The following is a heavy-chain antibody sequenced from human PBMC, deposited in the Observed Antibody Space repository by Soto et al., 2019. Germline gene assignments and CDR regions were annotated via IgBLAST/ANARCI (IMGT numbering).Heavy chain of an antibody. CDR3: ARHWSSNGNKWFDP. CDR2: IYYSGTT. Sequence: SETLSLTCSVSGGSITSSYYYWAWIRQPPGKGLEWIGSIYYSGTTYYNPSLKSRVTISVDTSKKQFSLKLTSVTAADTAVYYCARHWSSNGNKWFDPWGQGTLVPVSS. D-gene: IGHD1-1*01. CDR1: GGSITSSYYY. J-gene: IGHJ5*02. V-gene: IGHV4-39*01.